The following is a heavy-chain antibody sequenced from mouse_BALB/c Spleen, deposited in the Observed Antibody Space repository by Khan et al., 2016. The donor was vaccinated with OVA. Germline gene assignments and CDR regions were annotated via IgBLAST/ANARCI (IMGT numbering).Heavy chain of an antibody. Sequence: LQESGAELARPGASVKMSCKASGYTFTSYTIHWIKQRPGPGLEWIGYINPSSGYTNYNQKFKDKATLTADKASTTAYMQLSSLTSDDSAVDYCARDGAYYRNDGWFAYWGQRTLVTVSA. CDR2: INPSSGYT. CDR1: GYTFTSYT. J-gene: IGHJ3*01. D-gene: IGHD2-14*01. V-gene: IGHV1-4*01. CDR3: ARDGAYYRNDGWFAY.